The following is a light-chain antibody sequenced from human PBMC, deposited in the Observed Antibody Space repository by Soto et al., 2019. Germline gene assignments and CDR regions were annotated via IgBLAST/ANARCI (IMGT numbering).Light chain of an antibody. CDR2: DAS. J-gene: IGKJ2*01. Sequence: DIQMTQSPSTVSASVGDGVTITCRASQSIRTWLAWYQQKPGNPPKLLIYDASTLESGVSSGFSGSGSGTEFTLTISSLQPDDFATYYCHQYKSYTPYTIGQGTKVEIK. CDR3: HQYKSYTPYT. V-gene: IGKV1-5*01. CDR1: QSIRTW.